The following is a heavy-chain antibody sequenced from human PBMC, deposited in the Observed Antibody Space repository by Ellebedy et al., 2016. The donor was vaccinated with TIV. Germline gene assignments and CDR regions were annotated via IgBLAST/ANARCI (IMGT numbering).Heavy chain of an antibody. CDR1: GFIFSHYW. CDR3: VREGLGGSFDI. J-gene: IGHJ3*02. CDR2: IHSDGSIT. Sequence: GESLKISCGASGFIFSHYWMHWVRQAPGKGLVWVSRIHSDGSITWYAEFVRGRFTVSRDNGQNTLSLEMNSLRAEDTAVYYCVREGLGGSFDIWGLGTMVTVSS. D-gene: IGHD3-10*01. V-gene: IGHV3-74*01.